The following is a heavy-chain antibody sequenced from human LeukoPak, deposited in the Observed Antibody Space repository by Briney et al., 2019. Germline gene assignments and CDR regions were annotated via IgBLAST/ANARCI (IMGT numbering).Heavy chain of an antibody. V-gene: IGHV3-23*01. J-gene: IGHJ4*02. CDR2: ISGSGGST. Sequence: GGSLRLSCAASGFTFSSYAMSWVRRAPGKGLEWVSAISGSGGSTYYADSVKGRFTISRDNSKNTLYLQMNSLRAEDTAVYYCAKSAVLGSSGYYANWGQGTLVTVSS. CDR3: AKSAVLGSSGYYAN. D-gene: IGHD3-22*01. CDR1: GFTFSSYA.